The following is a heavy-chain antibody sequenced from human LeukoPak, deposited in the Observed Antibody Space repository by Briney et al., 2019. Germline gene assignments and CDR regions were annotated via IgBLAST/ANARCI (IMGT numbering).Heavy chain of an antibody. J-gene: IGHJ6*03. CDR2: IYYSGST. CDR1: GGSISSSSYY. V-gene: IGHV4-39*01. D-gene: IGHD6-13*01. CDR3: ASQQLVYPYYYYYMDV. Sequence: SETLSLTCTVSGGSISSSSYYWGWIRQPPGKGLEWIGSIYYSGSTYYNPSLKSRVTISVDTSKNQFSLKLSSVTAADTAVYYCASQQLVYPYYYYYMDVWGKGTTVTISS.